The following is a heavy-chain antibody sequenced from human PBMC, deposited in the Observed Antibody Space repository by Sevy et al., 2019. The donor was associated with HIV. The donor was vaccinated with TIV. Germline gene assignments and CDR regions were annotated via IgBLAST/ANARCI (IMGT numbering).Heavy chain of an antibody. CDR2: ISYHGRNQ. V-gene: IGHV3-30*04. Sequence: GGSLRLSCAASGFTFSDYAIHWVRQAPGKGLEWLAVISYHGRNQFYADSVRGRFTISRDDSKNTVYLQMNSLRPDDTAVYYCGRKQFLLPFDYWGQGTLVTVSS. J-gene: IGHJ4*02. CDR3: GRKQFLLPFDY. D-gene: IGHD6-6*01. CDR1: GFTFSDYA.